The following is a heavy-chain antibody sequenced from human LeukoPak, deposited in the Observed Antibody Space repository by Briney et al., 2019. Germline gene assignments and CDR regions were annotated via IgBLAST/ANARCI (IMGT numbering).Heavy chain of an antibody. CDR1: GGSISSDSYY. D-gene: IGHD6-19*01. V-gene: IGHV4-39*01. J-gene: IGHJ4*02. Sequence: SETLSLTCTVSGGSISSDSYYWAWIRQPPGKGLEWIASIYYSGSTYYTPSLKRRVTISVDTSRNQFSLKLSSVTAADTAVYYCASLAVAGLSEGYWGQGTLVIVSS. CDR2: IYYSGST. CDR3: ASLAVAGLSEGY.